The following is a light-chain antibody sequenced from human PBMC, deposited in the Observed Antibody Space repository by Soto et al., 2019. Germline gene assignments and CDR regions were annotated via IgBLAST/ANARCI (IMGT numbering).Light chain of an antibody. CDR3: QQAHSFPLT. J-gene: IGKJ4*01. CDR2: GAS. V-gene: IGKV1-12*01. Sequence: DIQMTQSPSSVSASVGDRVTITCRASQGISSWLAWYQQKPGKAPNLLIYGASNLQSGVPSRFSGGGPGTEFTLTINSLQPEDFATYYCQQAHSFPLTCGGGTKVEIK. CDR1: QGISSW.